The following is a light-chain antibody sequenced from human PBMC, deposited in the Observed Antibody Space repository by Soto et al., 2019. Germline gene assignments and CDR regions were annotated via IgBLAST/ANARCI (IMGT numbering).Light chain of an antibody. CDR2: GAS. CDR1: QSVSNNY. J-gene: IGKJ1*01. Sequence: EIVLTQSPGTLSLSPGERATLSCRASQSVSNNYLAWYQQKPGQAPRRLIFGASGRATGIPDRFSGSGSGTNFPLTISRLEPEDFAVYYCKQYGTSPTFGQGTKVEIK. V-gene: IGKV3-20*01. CDR3: KQYGTSPT.